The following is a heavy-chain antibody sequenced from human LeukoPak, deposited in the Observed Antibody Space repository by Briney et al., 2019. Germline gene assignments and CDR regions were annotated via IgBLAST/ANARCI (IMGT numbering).Heavy chain of an antibody. Sequence: GSSVKVSCKASGGTFSSYAISWVRQAPGQGLEWMGRIIPIFGTANYAQKFQGRVTITTDESTSTAYMELSSLRSEDTAVYYCARDGLYYGSGSYHAPFDYWGQGTLVTVSS. CDR2: IIPIFGTA. CDR3: ARDGLYYGSGSYHAPFDY. CDR1: GGTFSSYA. J-gene: IGHJ4*02. D-gene: IGHD3-10*01. V-gene: IGHV1-69*05.